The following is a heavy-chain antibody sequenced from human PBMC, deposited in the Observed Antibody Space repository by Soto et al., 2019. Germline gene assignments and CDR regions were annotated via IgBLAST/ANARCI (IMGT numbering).Heavy chain of an antibody. J-gene: IGHJ2*01. V-gene: IGHV1-3*04. CDR1: GYTFSSCA. CDR3: ARDRAVDWYFDL. D-gene: IGHD6-19*01. Sequence: QVQVVQSGAEVKKPGASVKVSCKASGYTFSSCAIHWVRQAPGQRLEWIGWINTDNGNTKYSQKFQGRLSITRDTSATTAYMELSSLRSEDTAVYYCARDRAVDWYFDLWGRGTLVTVSS. CDR2: INTDNGNT.